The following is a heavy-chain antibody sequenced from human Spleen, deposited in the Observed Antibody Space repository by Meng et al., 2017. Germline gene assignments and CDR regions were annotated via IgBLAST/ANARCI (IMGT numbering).Heavy chain of an antibody. CDR1: GGSFSDYY. Sequence: QGQLQQGGAGLLKPSETLSLTCVVSGGSFSDYYWSWIRQPPGKGLEWIGEINHSGSTNYNPSLESRATISVDTSQNNLPLKLSSVTAADSAVYYCARGPTTMAHDFDYWGQGTLVTVSS. CDR2: INHSGST. V-gene: IGHV4-34*01. J-gene: IGHJ4*02. CDR3: ARGPTTMAHDFDY. D-gene: IGHD4-11*01.